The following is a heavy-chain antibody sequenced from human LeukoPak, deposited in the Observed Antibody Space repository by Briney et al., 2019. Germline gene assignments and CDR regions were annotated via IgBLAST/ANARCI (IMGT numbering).Heavy chain of an antibody. J-gene: IGHJ4*02. CDR2: IYYSGST. Sequence: SETLSLTCTVSGGSISSSSYYWGWIRQPPGKGLEWIGSIYYSGSTYYNPSLKSRVTISVDTSKNQFSLKLSSVTAADTAVYYCARDGSSGWPVKTSGRAFDYWGQGTLVTVSS. D-gene: IGHD6-19*01. V-gene: IGHV4-39*07. CDR3: ARDGSSGWPVKTSGRAFDY. CDR1: GGSISSSSYY.